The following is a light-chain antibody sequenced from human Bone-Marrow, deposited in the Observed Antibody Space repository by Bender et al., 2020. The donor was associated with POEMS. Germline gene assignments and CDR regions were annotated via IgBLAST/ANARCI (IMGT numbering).Light chain of an antibody. V-gene: IGLV1-44*01. CDR2: SSN. Sequence: QSVLTQPPSASGTPGQRVTISCSGGSSNIGAHAVNWYQHLPGTAPKLLIYSSNRRPSEVPDLFSGSRSGTSASLAIGGLQSENEAEYSCAVWDDSLNGWMLGGGSKLTVL. J-gene: IGLJ3*02. CDR3: AVWDDSLNGWM. CDR1: SSNIGAHA.